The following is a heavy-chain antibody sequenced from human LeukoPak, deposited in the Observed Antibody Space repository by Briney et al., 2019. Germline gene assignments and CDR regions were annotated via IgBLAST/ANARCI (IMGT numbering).Heavy chain of an antibody. CDR1: GYTFTSYG. J-gene: IGHJ4*02. V-gene: IGHV1-18*01. D-gene: IGHD6-6*01. CDR2: ISAYNGNT. Sequence: GASVKVSCKASGYTFTSYGISWVRQAPGQGLEWMGWISAYNGNTNYAQKLQGRVTMTTDTSTSTAYMELRSLRSDDTAVYYCALNIEYSSSSLLDYWGQGTLVTVSS. CDR3: ALNIEYSSSSLLDY.